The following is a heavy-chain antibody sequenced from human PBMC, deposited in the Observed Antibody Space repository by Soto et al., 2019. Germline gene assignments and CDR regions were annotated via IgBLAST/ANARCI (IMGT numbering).Heavy chain of an antibody. J-gene: IGHJ6*04. Sequence: GGSLRLSCAASGFTFSSYGMHWVRQAPGKGLEWVAVISYDGSNKYYADSVKGRFTISRDNSKNTLNLQMNSLRAEDTAVYYCAKVVGCGATPGFFLNRPTDRHPKIRSRMDVWGKGTTVTVSS. CDR3: AKVVGCGATPGFFLNRPTDRHPKIRSRMDV. D-gene: IGHD1-26*01. CDR2: ISYDGSNK. CDR1: GFTFSSYG. V-gene: IGHV3-30*18.